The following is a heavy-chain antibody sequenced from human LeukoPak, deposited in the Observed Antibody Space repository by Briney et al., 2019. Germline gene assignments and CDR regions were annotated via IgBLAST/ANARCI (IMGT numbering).Heavy chain of an antibody. V-gene: IGHV3-33*01. CDR1: GFTFSSYG. J-gene: IGHJ3*02. D-gene: IGHD2-15*01. CDR3: ARLLGYCSGGNCAPGAFDI. Sequence: GGSLRLSCVASGFTFSSYGMNWVCQAPGKGLEWVAVIWYDGTNKFYADSVRGRFTISRDNSKNTLYVQMNSLRAEDTAVYYFARLLGYCSGGNCAPGAFDIWGQGTMVTVSS. CDR2: IWYDGTNK.